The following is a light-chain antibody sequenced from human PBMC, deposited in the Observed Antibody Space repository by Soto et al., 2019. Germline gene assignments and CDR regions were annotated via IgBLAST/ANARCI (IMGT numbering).Light chain of an antibody. CDR2: EAS. V-gene: IGKV1-9*01. Sequence: IHLTQSPSFLSASVGDRVTITCRASQGVSTYLAWYQQKPGKAPKLMIYEASTLQSGVPSRFSGSGSGTEFTLTISSLQPDDFATYYCQQYNTYSTFGQGTRLEIK. CDR1: QGVSTY. J-gene: IGKJ5*01. CDR3: QQYNTYST.